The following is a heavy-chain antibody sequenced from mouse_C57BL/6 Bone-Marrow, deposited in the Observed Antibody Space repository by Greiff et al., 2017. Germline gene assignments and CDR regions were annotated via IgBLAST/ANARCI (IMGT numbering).Heavy chain of an antibody. CDR2: IDPETGGT. V-gene: IGHV1-15*01. D-gene: IGHD1-1*01. CDR1: GYTFTDYA. CDR3: TRRRDYGSSMDY. Sequence: QVQLMQSGAELVRPGASVTLSCKASGYTFTDYAMHWVKQTPVHGLEWIGAIDPETGGTAYNQKFKGKAILTADKSYSTAYMELRSLTSEDSAVYYCTRRRDYGSSMDYWGQGTSVTVSS. J-gene: IGHJ4*01.